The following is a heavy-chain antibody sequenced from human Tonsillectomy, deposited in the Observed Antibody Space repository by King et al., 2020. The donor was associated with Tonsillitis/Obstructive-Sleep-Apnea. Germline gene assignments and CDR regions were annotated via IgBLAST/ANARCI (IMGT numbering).Heavy chain of an antibody. CDR2: ISSSSSTI. D-gene: IGHD2-15*01. Sequence: DVQLVESGGGLVQPGGSLRLSCAASRFTFSSSSMNWVRQAPGKGLEWVSYISSSSSTIYYADSVKGRFTISRENAKDSLYLQMNSLRDEDTAVYYCARDRDVVVVAARGFDPWGQGTLGTVSS. CDR1: RFTFSSSS. J-gene: IGHJ5*02. CDR3: ARDRDVVVVAARGFDP. V-gene: IGHV3-48*02.